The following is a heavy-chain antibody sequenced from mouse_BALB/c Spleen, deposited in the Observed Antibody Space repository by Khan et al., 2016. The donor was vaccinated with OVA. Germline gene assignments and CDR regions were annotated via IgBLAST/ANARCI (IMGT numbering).Heavy chain of an antibody. CDR2: INPHIGET. J-gene: IGHJ2*01. V-gene: IGHV1-20*02. CDR3: TRIYRSDFDY. Sequence: VQLQQSGPELVRPGASVKISCTASGYSFTGYFMNWVMQSHGKSLEWIGRINPHIGETFYNQRFKDKATLTVDKSSSTAHMELRSLASGDSAVYYCTRIYRSDFDYWGQGTTLTVSS. D-gene: IGHD1-1*01. CDR1: GYSFTGYF.